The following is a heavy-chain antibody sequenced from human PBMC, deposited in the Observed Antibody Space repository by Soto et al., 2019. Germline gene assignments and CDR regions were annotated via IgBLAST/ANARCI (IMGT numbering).Heavy chain of an antibody. V-gene: IGHV1-69*06. J-gene: IGHJ4*02. D-gene: IGHD2-21*01. CDR3: AREGRGKKDGYNGLVSLGY. CDR1: GSRFSNYV. Sequence: QVQLVQPGAEVKTPGSSLKVSCKVSGSRFSNYVISWVRQAPGHGLEWLGRIIPIFNSTKYAQNFQGRVTMTADKTTSTASLELSSMRSHDTAVYYCAREGRGKKDGYNGLVSLGYWGQGTLVTVSS. CDR2: IIPIFNST.